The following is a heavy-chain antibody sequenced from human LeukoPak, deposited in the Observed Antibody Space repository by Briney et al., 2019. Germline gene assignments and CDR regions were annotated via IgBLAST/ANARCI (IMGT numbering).Heavy chain of an antibody. Sequence: SETLSLTCTVSGGSISSSSYYWSWIRQPPGKGLEWIGEINHSGSTNYNPSLKSRVTISVDTSKNQFSLKLSSVTAADTAVYYCARRPRSYPFDYWGQGTLVTVSS. CDR2: INHSGST. CDR3: ARRPRSYPFDY. J-gene: IGHJ4*02. D-gene: IGHD1-26*01. CDR1: GGSISSSSYY. V-gene: IGHV4-39*07.